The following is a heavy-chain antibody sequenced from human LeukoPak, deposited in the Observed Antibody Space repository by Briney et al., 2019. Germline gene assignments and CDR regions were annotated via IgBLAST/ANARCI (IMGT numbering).Heavy chain of an antibody. CDR3: GGGYNWNYGVDY. D-gene: IGHD1-7*01. J-gene: IGHJ4*02. Sequence: PSVKVSCKASGGTFSSYAISWVPQAPGQGLEWIGGIIPIFGTANYAQKFQGRVTITADESTSTAYMELSSLRCEDTAVYYCGGGYNWNYGVDYWGQGTLVTVSS. CDR2: IIPIFGTA. CDR1: GGTFSSYA. V-gene: IGHV1-69*01.